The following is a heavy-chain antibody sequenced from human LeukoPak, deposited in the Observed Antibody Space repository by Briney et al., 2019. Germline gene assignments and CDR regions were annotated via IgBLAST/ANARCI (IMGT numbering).Heavy chain of an antibody. V-gene: IGHV3-30*02. Sequence: GGSLRLSCAASGFSYSSSGINWVRQAPGKGLHWLALIQDDGRNKYYADFVKGRFTISRDNSKNTLTMYMNMHSLRVTDTAVYYCAKGGDCALDYGGQGTLATVSS. CDR2: IQDDGRNK. D-gene: IGHD2-21*02. CDR1: GFSYSSSG. CDR3: AKGGDCALDY. J-gene: IGHJ4*02.